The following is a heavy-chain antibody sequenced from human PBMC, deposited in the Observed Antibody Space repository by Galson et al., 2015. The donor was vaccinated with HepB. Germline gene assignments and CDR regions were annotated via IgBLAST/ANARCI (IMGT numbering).Heavy chain of an antibody. D-gene: IGHD1/OR15-1a*01. CDR2: IIPIFGTA. V-gene: IGHV1-69*13. Sequence: SVKVSCKASGGTFSSYAISWVRQAPGQGLEWMGGIIPIFGTANYAQKFQGRVTITADESTSTAYMELSSLRPEDTAVYYCATALTTQYLLDYWGQGTLVTVSS. J-gene: IGHJ4*02. CDR1: GGTFSSYA. CDR3: ATALTTQYLLDY.